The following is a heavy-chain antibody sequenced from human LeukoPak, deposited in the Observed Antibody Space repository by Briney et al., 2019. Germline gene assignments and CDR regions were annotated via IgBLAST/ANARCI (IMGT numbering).Heavy chain of an antibody. J-gene: IGHJ4*02. Sequence: GESLKISCQGSGYAFNSYWIAWVRQMPGKGLEWMGVFYPGDSDTRYSPSFQGQVTISVDKSITTAYLQWSSLKASDTAMYYCARGESCGGGSCSRVFNYWGQGTLVTVSS. D-gene: IGHD2-15*01. CDR2: FYPGDSDT. V-gene: IGHV5-51*03. CDR3: ARGESCGGGSCSRVFNY. CDR1: GYAFNSYW.